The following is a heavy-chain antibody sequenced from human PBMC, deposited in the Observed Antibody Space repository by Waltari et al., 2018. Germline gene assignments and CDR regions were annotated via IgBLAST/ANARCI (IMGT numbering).Heavy chain of an antibody. V-gene: IGHV3-15*01. CDR1: GFTFTKAW. D-gene: IGHD3-10*01. CDR2: IKREGDGGTR. J-gene: IGHJ6*04. Sequence: EVQVVESGGGLVKPGGSLRLSCVVSGFTFTKAWMSWVRQAPGKGLEGVGRIKREGDGGTRDYSAPLKGRISLSRDDSKNTVYLQMNTLKPEDTAVYFCATDYGDFLGVWGTGTTVTVFS. CDR3: ATDYGDFLGV.